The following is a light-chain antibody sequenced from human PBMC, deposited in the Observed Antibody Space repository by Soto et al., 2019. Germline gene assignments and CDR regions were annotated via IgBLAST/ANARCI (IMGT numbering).Light chain of an antibody. CDR1: SSDVGGYNY. Sequence: QSVLTQPASVSGSPGQSITISCTGTSSDVGGYNYVSWYQHHPGKAPKLMIYDVSNRPSGVSNRFSGSKSGNTASLTISGLQPEDEADYYSSSYTTSNTRQLVFGTGTKVTVL. J-gene: IGLJ1*01. V-gene: IGLV2-14*03. CDR2: DVS. CDR3: SSYTTSNTRQLV.